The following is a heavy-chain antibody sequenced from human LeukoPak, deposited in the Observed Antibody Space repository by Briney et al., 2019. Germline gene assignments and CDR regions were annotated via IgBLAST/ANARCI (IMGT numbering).Heavy chain of an antibody. CDR1: GASINTYY. CDR3: ARMWWGYQVRRSDYFDY. V-gene: IGHV4-59*01. D-gene: IGHD2-21*01. J-gene: IGHJ4*02. Sequence: SETLSLTCTVSGASINTYYWTWIRQPPGKGLEWIGNIFSGGRTTYNPSLKSRVAMSLDASSSQFSLNLRSVTAADTAVYYCARMWWGYQVRRSDYFDYWGQGARVTVSS. CDR2: IFSGGRT.